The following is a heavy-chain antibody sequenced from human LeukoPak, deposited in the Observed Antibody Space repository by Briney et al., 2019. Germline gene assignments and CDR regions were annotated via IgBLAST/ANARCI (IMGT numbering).Heavy chain of an antibody. CDR1: GGTFSSYA. V-gene: IGHV1-69*05. D-gene: IGHD3-22*01. CDR3: ARDFHPRITMIGYPGAFDI. CDR2: IIPIFGTA. J-gene: IGHJ3*02. Sequence: SVKVSRKASGGTFSSYAISWVRQAPGQGLEWMGRIIPIFGTANYAQKFQGRVTITTDESTSTAYMELSSLRSEDTAVYYCARDFHPRITMIGYPGAFDIWGQGTMVTVSS.